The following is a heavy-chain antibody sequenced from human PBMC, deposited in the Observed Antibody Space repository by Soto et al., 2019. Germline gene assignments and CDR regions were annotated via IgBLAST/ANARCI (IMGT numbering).Heavy chain of an antibody. CDR2: INPSGGST. V-gene: IGHV1-46*01. J-gene: IGHJ6*02. CDR1: GYTFTIYY. D-gene: IGHD6-6*01. CDR3: ARDQGIAARPYYYYYYGMDV. Sequence: GASVKVSCKASGYTFTIYYMHWVRQAPVQGLEWMGIINPSGGSTSYAQKFQGRVTMTRDTSTSTVYMELSSLRSEDTAVYYCARDQGIAARPYYYYYYGMDVWGQGTTVTVSS.